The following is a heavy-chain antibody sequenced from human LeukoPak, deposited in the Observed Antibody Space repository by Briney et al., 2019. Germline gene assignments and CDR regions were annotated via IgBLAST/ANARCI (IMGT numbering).Heavy chain of an antibody. D-gene: IGHD5-12*01. CDR2: INSNGSST. J-gene: IGHJ4*02. V-gene: IGHV3-74*01. CDR3: AKGGATICDN. CDR1: GFTFSNYW. Sequence: GGSLRLSCAASGFTFSNYWMHWVRQAPGKGLVWVSRINSNGSSTNYADSVKGRFTISRDNAKNTLYLQMSRLRAEDTAVYYCAKGGATICDNWGQGTLVTVSS.